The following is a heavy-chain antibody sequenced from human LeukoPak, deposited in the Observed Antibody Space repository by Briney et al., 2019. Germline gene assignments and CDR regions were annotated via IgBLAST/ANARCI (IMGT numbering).Heavy chain of an antibody. CDR2: IIPIFGTA. V-gene: IGHV1-69*01. J-gene: IGHJ5*02. Sequence: SVKVSCKASGGTFSSYAISWVRQAPGQGLEWMGGIIPIFGTANYAQKFQGRVTITADESTSTAYMELNSLRAEDTAMYYCARLLDESTVYDLWGQGTLVTVSS. CDR1: GGTFSSYA. CDR3: ARLLDESTVYDL. D-gene: IGHD4-17*01.